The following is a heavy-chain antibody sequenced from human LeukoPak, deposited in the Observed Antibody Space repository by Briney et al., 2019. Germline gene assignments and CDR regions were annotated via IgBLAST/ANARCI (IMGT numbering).Heavy chain of an antibody. CDR2: LYTGGTT. CDR1: GFTFSSYY. D-gene: IGHD1-1*01. CDR3: ARGGVNYWNPRY. V-gene: IGHV3-53*01. J-gene: IGHJ4*02. Sequence: GGSLRLSCVASGFTFSSYYMSWVRQAPGKGLEWVSLLYTGGTTYYADSVEGRFTISRDDSKNTIYLQMNTLRAEDTAVYYCARGGVNYWNPRYWGQGTLVTVSS.